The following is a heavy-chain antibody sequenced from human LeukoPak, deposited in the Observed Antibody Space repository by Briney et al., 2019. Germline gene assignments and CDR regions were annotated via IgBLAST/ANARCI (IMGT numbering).Heavy chain of an antibody. V-gene: IGHV5-51*01. D-gene: IGHD2-2*01. Sequence: GESLKISCKGSGYSFTSYWIGWVRQMPGKGLEWMGIIYPGDSDTRYSPSFQGQVTISADKSISTAYLQWSSLKASDTAMYYCARSNCTTTSCYGAFDYWGQGTLVTVSS. J-gene: IGHJ4*02. CDR2: IYPGDSDT. CDR3: ARSNCTTTSCYGAFDY. CDR1: GYSFTSYW.